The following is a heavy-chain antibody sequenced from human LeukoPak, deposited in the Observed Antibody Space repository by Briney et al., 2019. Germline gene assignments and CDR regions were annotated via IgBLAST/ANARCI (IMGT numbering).Heavy chain of an antibody. Sequence: GGSLRLSCAASGFTFSSNYMSWVRQAPGKGLEWVSVIYSDANTYYADSVKGRFTISRDTSKNTLYLQMNSLRVEDTAVYYCATHLWDYWGEGTLVSVSS. J-gene: IGHJ4*02. CDR1: GFTFSSNY. CDR3: ATHLWDY. CDR2: IYSDANT. V-gene: IGHV3-53*01.